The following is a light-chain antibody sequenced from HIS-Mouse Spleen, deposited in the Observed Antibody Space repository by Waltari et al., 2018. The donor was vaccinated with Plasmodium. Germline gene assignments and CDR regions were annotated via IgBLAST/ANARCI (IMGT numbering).Light chain of an antibody. Sequence: DIQMTQSPSTLSASVGDRVTITCRASQSISSWLAWDQQNPGKAPKLLIDKAASLESGVPSRFSGSGSGTEFTLTISSLQPDDFATYYCQQYNSYSMYTFGQGTKLEIK. CDR1: QSISSW. CDR3: QQYNSYSMYT. CDR2: KAA. V-gene: IGKV1-5*03. J-gene: IGKJ2*01.